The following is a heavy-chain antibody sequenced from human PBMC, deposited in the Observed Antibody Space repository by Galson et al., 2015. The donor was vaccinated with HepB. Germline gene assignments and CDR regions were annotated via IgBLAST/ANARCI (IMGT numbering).Heavy chain of an antibody. V-gene: IGHV1-24*01. CDR2: FDPEDGET. CDR3: ATARRYDGGFDY. CDR1: GYTLTDLS. Sequence: SVKVSCKVSGYTLTDLSMHWVRRAPGKGLEWMGGFDPEDGETIYAQKFQGRVTMTEDTSTDTAYMELSSLRSEDTAVYYCATARRYDGGFDYWGQGTLVTVSS. J-gene: IGHJ4*02. D-gene: IGHD1-1*01.